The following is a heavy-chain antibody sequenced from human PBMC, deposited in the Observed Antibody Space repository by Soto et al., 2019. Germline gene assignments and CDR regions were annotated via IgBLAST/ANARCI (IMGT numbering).Heavy chain of an antibody. CDR2: IFYIGST. J-gene: IGHJ4*02. Sequence: SETLSLTCTVSGGSISNYYWNWIRQPPGKELEWIGHIFYIGSTRYSSSLQSRVTISVDRSKNQFSLNLASVTAADTAVYYCARTLSGYSYGPLDNWGQGALVTVSS. CDR3: ARTLSGYSYGPLDN. D-gene: IGHD5-18*01. CDR1: GGSISNYY. V-gene: IGHV4-59*08.